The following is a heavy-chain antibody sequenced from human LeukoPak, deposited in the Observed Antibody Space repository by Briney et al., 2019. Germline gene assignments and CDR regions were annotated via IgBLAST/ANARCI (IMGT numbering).Heavy chain of an antibody. CDR1: GFTFSDYW. J-gene: IGHJ4*02. D-gene: IGHD1-26*01. V-gene: IGHV3-74*01. CDR3: ARAIWELPLDY. CDR2: INGDGSST. Sequence: PGGSLRLSCAASGFTFSDYWMHWVRQAPGKGLVWVSRINGDGSSTSYADSVKGRFTISRDNVKNTLYLQMNSLRAEDTAVYYCARAIWELPLDYWGQGTLVTVSS.